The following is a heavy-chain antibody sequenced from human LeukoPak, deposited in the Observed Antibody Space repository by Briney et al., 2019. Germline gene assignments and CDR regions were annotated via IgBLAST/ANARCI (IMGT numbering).Heavy chain of an antibody. CDR3: ARGSSPIDC. V-gene: IGHV3-48*01. CDR1: GFTFSDYS. J-gene: IGHJ4*02. D-gene: IGHD6-13*01. CDR2: ISSRSSTK. Sequence: PGGSLRLSCAASGFTFSDYSMNWDRQAPGKGLEWVSDISSRSSTKYYADSVKGRFTISRDNAKNSLYLQMNSLRAEDTAIYYCARGSSPIDCWGQGTLVTVSS.